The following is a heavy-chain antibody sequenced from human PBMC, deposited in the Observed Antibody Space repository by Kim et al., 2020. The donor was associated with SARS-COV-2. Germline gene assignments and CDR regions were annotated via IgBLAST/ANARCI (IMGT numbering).Heavy chain of an antibody. CDR3: ARVAAGSTAEYFQH. V-gene: IGHV3-21*01. Sequence: GGSLRLSCAASGFTFSSYSMNWVRQAPGKGLEWVSSISSSSSYIYYADSVKGRFTISRDNAKNSLYLQMNSLRAEDTAVYYCARVAAGSTAEYFQHWGQGTLVTVSS. D-gene: IGHD6-13*01. CDR2: ISSSSSYI. J-gene: IGHJ1*01. CDR1: GFTFSSYS.